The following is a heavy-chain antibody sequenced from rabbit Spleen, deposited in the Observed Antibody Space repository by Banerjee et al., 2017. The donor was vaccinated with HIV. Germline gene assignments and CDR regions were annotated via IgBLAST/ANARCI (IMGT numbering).Heavy chain of an antibody. CDR1: GFSFSCSYY. CDR3: ARDLDGVIVGNFGW. J-gene: IGHJ4*01. D-gene: IGHD6-1*01. V-gene: IGHV1S40*01. CDR2: IYTGGSGST. Sequence: QSLEESGGGLVQPEGSLTLTCTASGFSFSCSYYMCWVRQAPGKGLEWIACIYTGGSGSTAYASWAKGRFTVSKTSSTTVTLQMTSLTAADTATYFCARDLDGVIVGNFGWWGQGTLVTVS.